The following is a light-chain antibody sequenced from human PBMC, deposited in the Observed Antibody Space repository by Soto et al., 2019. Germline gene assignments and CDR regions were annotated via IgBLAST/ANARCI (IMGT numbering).Light chain of an antibody. CDR2: YDR. CDR1: NSGSKS. Sequence: SYELTQPPSVSVAPGKTARISCGGNNSGSKSVHWYPQKPGQARVLVIYYDRDRPSGIPERFSGSNSGNTATLTISRVEAGDEADYYCQVWDSSSYVVFGGGTKVTVL. CDR3: QVWDSSSYVV. V-gene: IGLV3-21*04. J-gene: IGLJ2*01.